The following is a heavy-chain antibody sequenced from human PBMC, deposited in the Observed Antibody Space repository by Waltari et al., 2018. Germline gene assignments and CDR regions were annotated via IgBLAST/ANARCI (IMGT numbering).Heavy chain of an antibody. D-gene: IGHD2-21*01. CDR1: GFAFRTYG. CDR3: ARGDWTRDYGMDV. CDR2: IYSGGRT. Sequence: QVQLVESGGGVVQPGRSLRLSCAASGFAFRTYGMHWVRQAPGTGLEWVSVIYSGGRTSYADAVKGRFTISRDNSKNTLYLQMNSLRAEDTAVYYCARGDWTRDYGMDVWGQGTTVTVSS. V-gene: IGHV3-NL1*01. J-gene: IGHJ6*02.